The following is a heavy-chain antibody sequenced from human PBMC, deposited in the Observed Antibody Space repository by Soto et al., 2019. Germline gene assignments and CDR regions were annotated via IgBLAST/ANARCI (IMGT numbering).Heavy chain of an antibody. Sequence: ASVKVSCKASGYTFTSYGISWVRQAPGQGLEWMGWISAYNGNTNYAQKLQGRITMTTDTSTSTDYMELRSLRSDDTAVYYCARNYDILTGPRRYYYYYGMDVWGQGTTVTVSS. J-gene: IGHJ6*02. CDR1: GYTFTSYG. D-gene: IGHD3-9*01. CDR3: ARNYDILTGPRRYYYYYGMDV. CDR2: ISAYNGNT. V-gene: IGHV1-18*01.